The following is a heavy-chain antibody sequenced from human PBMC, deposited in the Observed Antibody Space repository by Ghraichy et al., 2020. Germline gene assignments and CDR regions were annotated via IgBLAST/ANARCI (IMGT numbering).Heavy chain of an antibody. Sequence: SETLSLTCTVSSGSISSYYWSWIRQPPGKGLEWIGYIYYSGSTNYNPSLKSRVTISVDTSKNQFSLKLSSVTAADTAVYYCARGEGNWNYALPSIDYWGQGTLVTVSS. CDR1: SGSISSYY. CDR3: ARGEGNWNYALPSIDY. J-gene: IGHJ4*02. CDR2: IYYSGST. D-gene: IGHD1-7*01. V-gene: IGHV4-59*01.